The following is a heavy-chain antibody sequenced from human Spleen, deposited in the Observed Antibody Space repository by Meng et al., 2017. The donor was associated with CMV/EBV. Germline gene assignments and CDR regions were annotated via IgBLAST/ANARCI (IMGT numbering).Heavy chain of an antibody. J-gene: IGHJ4*02. D-gene: IGHD3-22*01. V-gene: IGHV1-8*03. Sequence: CKASGGTFTSYDINGVRQATGQGLEWMGWMNPNSGNTGYAQKFQGRVTITRNTSISTAYMELSSLRSEDTAVYYCARGGSSGYSFDYWGQGTLVTVSS. CDR2: MNPNSGNT. CDR3: ARGGSSGYSFDY. CDR1: GGTFTSYD.